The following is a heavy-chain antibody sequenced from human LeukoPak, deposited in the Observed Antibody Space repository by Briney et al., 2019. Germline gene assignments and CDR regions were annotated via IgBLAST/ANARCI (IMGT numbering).Heavy chain of an antibody. CDR3: ARTGARGWSGYYPIHPEAFDY. J-gene: IGHJ4*02. CDR2: IYYSGST. CDR1: GGCLSSYY. V-gene: IGHV4-59*01. Sequence: PSETLSLTCTVSGGCLSSYYWSWIRQPPGAGLEWIGYIYYSGSTNYNPSLKSRVTISVDTSKNQFSLKLSSVTAADTAVYYCARTGARGWSGYYPIHPEAFDYWGQGTLVTVSS. D-gene: IGHD3-3*01.